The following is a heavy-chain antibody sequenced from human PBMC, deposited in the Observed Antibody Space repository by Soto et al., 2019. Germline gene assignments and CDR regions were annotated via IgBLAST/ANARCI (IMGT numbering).Heavy chain of an antibody. Sequence: ETLSLTCTVAGVSFISFYWGWIRQPPGKGLEWIGYIYYSGHTNYNPSLKRRVTISVDTSNNQFSLRLSSVTAADTAVYYCARAGDGYDYDYWGQGTLVTVSS. D-gene: IGHD5-12*01. V-gene: IGHV4-59*01. CDR3: ARAGDGYDYDY. CDR1: GVSFISFY. J-gene: IGHJ4*02. CDR2: IYYSGHT.